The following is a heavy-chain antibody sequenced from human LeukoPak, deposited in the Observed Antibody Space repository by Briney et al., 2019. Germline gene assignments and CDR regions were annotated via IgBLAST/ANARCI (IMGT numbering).Heavy chain of an antibody. J-gene: IGHJ4*02. CDR3: ARDYGGWRFDY. D-gene: IGHD2-8*01. Sequence: SETLSLTCTVSGASISSYYWSWIRQPAGKGLEWIGRIYTSGSTNYNPSLKSRVTLSVDTSKNQFSLKLGSVTAADTAAYYCARDYGGWRFDYWGQGTLVTVSS. CDR2: IYTSGST. V-gene: IGHV4-4*07. CDR1: GASISSYY.